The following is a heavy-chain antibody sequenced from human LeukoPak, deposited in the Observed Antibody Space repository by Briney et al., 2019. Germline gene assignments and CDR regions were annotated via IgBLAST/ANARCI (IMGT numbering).Heavy chain of an antibody. Sequence: PGGSLRLSCAASVFTFSSYAMSWVRQAPGKGLEWVSAISGSGGSTYYADSVKGRFTISRDNSKNTLYLQMNSLRAEDTAVYYCAKDKTGAYCGGDCYPGGNWFDPWGQGTLVTVSS. CDR1: VFTFSSYA. V-gene: IGHV3-23*01. J-gene: IGHJ5*02. D-gene: IGHD2-21*02. CDR2: ISGSGGST. CDR3: AKDKTGAYCGGDCYPGGNWFDP.